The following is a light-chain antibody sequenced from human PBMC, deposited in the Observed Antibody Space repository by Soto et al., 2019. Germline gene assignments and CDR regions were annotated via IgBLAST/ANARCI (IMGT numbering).Light chain of an antibody. V-gene: IGLV2-14*03. CDR2: DVS. CDR1: SSDVGAYDY. J-gene: IGLJ2*01. CDR3: TSYTSGATLI. Sequence: QSALTQPASMSGSPGQSVTISCTGTSSDVGAYDYVSWYQHPPGKAPKLIIYDVSSRPSGISHRFSGSKSGSMASLTISGLQAEDEADYYCTSYTSGATLIFGGGTKVTVL.